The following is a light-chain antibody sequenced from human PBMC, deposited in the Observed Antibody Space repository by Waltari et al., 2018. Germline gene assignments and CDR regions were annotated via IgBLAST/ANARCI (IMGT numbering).Light chain of an antibody. CDR2: WAS. CDR3: QQDYSTPLT. V-gene: IGKV4-1*01. Sequence: DIVMTQSPDSLAVSLGERATINCKSSQSVLYSSKNKNYLAWYQKKPGQPPKLLIYWASTRESGVTDRFSGSGSGTEFTLTISSLQAEDVAVYYCQQDYSTPLTFGQGTKVEIK. CDR1: QSVLYSSKNKNY. J-gene: IGKJ1*01.